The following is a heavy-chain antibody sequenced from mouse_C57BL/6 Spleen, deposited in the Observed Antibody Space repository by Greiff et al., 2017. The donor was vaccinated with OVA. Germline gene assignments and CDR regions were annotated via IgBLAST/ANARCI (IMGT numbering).Heavy chain of an antibody. V-gene: IGHV1-42*01. CDR2: INPSTGGT. CDR3: AFIYYGNYYFAY. J-gene: IGHJ3*01. Sequence: VQLKESGPELVKPGASVKISCKASGYSFTGYYMNWVKQSPEKSLEWIGEINPSTGGTTYNQKFKAKATLTVDKSSSTAYMQLKSLTSEDSAVYYCAFIYYGNYYFAYWGQGTLVTVSA. CDR1: GYSFTGYY. D-gene: IGHD2-1*01.